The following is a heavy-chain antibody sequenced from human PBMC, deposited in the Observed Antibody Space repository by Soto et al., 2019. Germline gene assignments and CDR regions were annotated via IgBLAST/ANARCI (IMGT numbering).Heavy chain of an antibody. V-gene: IGHV3-30-3*01. CDR2: ISYDGSNK. D-gene: IGHD2-15*01. Sequence: QVQLVESGGGMVQPGRSLRLSCAASGFTFSSYAMHWVRQAPGKGLEWVAVISYDGSNKYYADSVKGRFTISRDNSKNTLYLQMNSLRAEDTAVYYCARSDIVVVVAADFDYWGQGTLVTVSS. CDR1: GFTFSSYA. J-gene: IGHJ4*02. CDR3: ARSDIVVVVAADFDY.